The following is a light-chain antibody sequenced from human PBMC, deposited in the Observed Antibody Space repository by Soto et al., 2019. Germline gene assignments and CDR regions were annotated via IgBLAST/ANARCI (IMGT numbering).Light chain of an antibody. Sequence: EIVITQSPATLSVSPGERATLSCRASQSVSSNLAWYQQKPGQAPRLLSTRATGIPARFSGSGSGTEFTLTISSLQSEDFAVYYCQQYNNWPITFGQGTRLEIK. CDR2: S. CDR3: QQYNNWPIT. V-gene: IGKV3-15*01. CDR1: QSVSSN. J-gene: IGKJ5*01.